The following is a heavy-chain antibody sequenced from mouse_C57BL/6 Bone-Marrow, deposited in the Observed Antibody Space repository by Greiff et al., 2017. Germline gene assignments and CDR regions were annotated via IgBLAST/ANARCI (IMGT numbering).Heavy chain of an antibody. J-gene: IGHJ2*01. CDR3: TRGITTVVYFDY. V-gene: IGHV5-9-1*02. Sequence: DVMLVESGEGLVKPGGSLKLSCAASGFTFSSYAMSWVRQTPEKRLEWVAYISSGGDYIYYADTVKGRFTISRDNARNTLYLQMSRLKSEDTAMYYCTRGITTVVYFDYWGQGTTLTVSS. CDR2: ISSGGDYI. D-gene: IGHD1-1*01. CDR1: GFTFSSYA.